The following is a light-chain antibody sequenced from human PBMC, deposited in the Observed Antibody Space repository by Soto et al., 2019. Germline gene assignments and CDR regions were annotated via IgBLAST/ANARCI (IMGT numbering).Light chain of an antibody. CDR2: GIS. Sequence: EVVLTQSPGTLSLSPGERSTLSCRGGRRVSSNYFAWYQQKPGQAPRLLIYGISRRATGVPDRFSGSGSGTDFTLTISRLQPEDFAVYYCEQYGSSPRTFGQGTKVDIK. CDR1: RRVSSNY. CDR3: EQYGSSPRT. J-gene: IGKJ1*01. V-gene: IGKV3-20*01.